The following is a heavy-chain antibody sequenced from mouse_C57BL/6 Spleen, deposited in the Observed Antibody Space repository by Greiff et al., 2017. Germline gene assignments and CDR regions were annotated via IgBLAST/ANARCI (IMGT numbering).Heavy chain of an antibody. J-gene: IGHJ4*01. CDR1: GYTFTDYE. V-gene: IGHV1-15*01. CDR2: IDPETGGT. D-gene: IGHD1-1*01. CDR3: ASGYGPLSAMDY. Sequence: QVQLQQSGAELVRPGASVTLSCKASGYTFTDYEMHWVKQTPVHGLEWIGAIDPETGGTAYNQKFKGKAILTADKSSSTAYMELSSLTSEDSAVYFCASGYGPLSAMDYWGQGTSVTVSS.